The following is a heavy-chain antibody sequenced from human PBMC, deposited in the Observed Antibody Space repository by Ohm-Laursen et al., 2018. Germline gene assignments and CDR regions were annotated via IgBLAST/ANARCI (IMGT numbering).Heavy chain of an antibody. V-gene: IGHV3-53*01. J-gene: IGHJ3*02. CDR2: IYSGGST. D-gene: IGHD3-10*01. CDR1: GFIVSNNY. CDR3: ASDSLWFGDYAFDI. Sequence: LRLSCAASGFIVSNNYMSWVRQAPGKGLEWVSVIYSGGSTYYADSVKGRFTISRDSSKNTVYLQMNSLRAEDTAVYYCASDSLWFGDYAFDIWGQGTMVTVSS.